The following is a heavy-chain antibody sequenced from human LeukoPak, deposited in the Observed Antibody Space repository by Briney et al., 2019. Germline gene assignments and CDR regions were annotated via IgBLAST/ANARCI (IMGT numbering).Heavy chain of an antibody. CDR1: GFIFSSYW. D-gene: IGHD3-3*01. CDR2: IKPDGSEK. J-gene: IGHJ4*02. V-gene: IGHV3-7*01. CDR3: AKDLDFSWSFDY. Sequence: GGSLRLSCAASGFIFSSYWMSWVRQAPGKGLEWVANIKPDGSEKYYVDSVKGRFTISRDNAKNSLYLQMNSLRAEDTAVYYCAKDLDFSWSFDYWGQGTLVTVSS.